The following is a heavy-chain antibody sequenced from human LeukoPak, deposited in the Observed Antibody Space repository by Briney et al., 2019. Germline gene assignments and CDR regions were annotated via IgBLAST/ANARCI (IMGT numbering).Heavy chain of an antibody. CDR1: GFSLSSTVVG. D-gene: IGHD3-16*01. J-gene: IGHJ1*01. CDR2: IYWNDDK. CDR3: AHIVGGGNSGLLEH. Sequence: SGPTLLQPPPPLTLTSTFSGFSLSSTVVGVGWIRQPPGKALEWLALIYWNDDKRYSPSLKSRLTITKDTSRNQVVLTTTNMDPVDTATYDCAHIVGGGNSGLLEHWGQGTLVTVSS. V-gene: IGHV2-5*01.